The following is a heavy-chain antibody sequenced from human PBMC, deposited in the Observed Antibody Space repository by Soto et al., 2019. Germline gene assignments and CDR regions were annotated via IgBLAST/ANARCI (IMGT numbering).Heavy chain of an antibody. V-gene: IGHV1-8*01. Sequence: ASVKVSCKASGYTFTNNEVIWVRQATGQGLEWFVSLYPQNGDTRYTHLFQGAVTMTTNISITTAYMELSTLISEDTAIHYSAKLASFCSLHWFNPWRHGTLVTVSS. CDR3: AKLASFCSLHWFNP. CDR1: GYTFTNNE. D-gene: IGHD3-10*02. J-gene: IGHJ5*02. CDR2: LYPQNGDT.